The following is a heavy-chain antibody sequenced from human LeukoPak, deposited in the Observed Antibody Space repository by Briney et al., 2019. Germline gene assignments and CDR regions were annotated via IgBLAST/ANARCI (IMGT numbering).Heavy chain of an antibody. CDR2: IYHSGST. CDR3: ARSLDYGDYYMDV. D-gene: IGHD4-17*01. Sequence: SETLSLTCTVSGYSISSGYYWGWIRQPPGKGLEWIGNIYHSGSTYYNPSLKSRVTISVDTSKKQFSLKLSSVTAADTAVYYCARSLDYGDYYMDVWGKGTAVTVSS. CDR1: GYSISSGYY. J-gene: IGHJ6*03. V-gene: IGHV4-38-2*02.